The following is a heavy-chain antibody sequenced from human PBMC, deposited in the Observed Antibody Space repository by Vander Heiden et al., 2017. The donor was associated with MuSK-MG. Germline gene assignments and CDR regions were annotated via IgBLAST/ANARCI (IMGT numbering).Heavy chain of an antibody. J-gene: IGHJ4*02. D-gene: IGHD3-22*01. CDR3: AHRLIQYDYDSSGYYYEY. Sequence: QITLKESGPTLVKPTQTLTLTCTFSGFSLSTSGVGVGWIRQPPGKALEWLALIYWDDDKRYSPSLKSRLTITKDTSKNQVVLTMTNMDPVDTATYYCAHRLIQYDYDSSGYYYEYWGQGTLVTVSS. V-gene: IGHV2-5*02. CDR2: IYWDDDK. CDR1: GFSLSTSGVG.